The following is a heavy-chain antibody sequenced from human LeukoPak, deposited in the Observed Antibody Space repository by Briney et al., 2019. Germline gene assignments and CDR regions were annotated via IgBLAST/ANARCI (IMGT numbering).Heavy chain of an antibody. V-gene: IGHV1-18*01. J-gene: IGHJ4*02. D-gene: IGHD2-15*01. CDR2: ISAYNGNT. CDR1: GYTFTSYG. CDR3: ARVTVVAATRGYFDY. Sequence: ASVKVSCKASGYTFTSYGISWVRQAPGQGLERMGWISAYNGNTNYAQKLQGRVTMTTDTSTSTAYMELRSLRSDDTAVYYCARVTVVAATRGYFDYWGQGTLVTVSS.